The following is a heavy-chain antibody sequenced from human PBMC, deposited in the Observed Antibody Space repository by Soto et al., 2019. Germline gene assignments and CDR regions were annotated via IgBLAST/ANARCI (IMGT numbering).Heavy chain of an antibody. CDR1: GLIVSSTY. CDR2: ISNGGDT. J-gene: IGHJ3*02. D-gene: IGHD2-15*01. Sequence: EVQLVESGGGLVQPGGSLRLSCAASGLIVSSTYMSWVRQAPGKGLEWVSVISNGGDTHYADSVKGRFSLSRDISNNTLHLQMSSLGVEDTAFYYCAREPRYCSGGSCSITGDAFDIWGQGTMVTVSS. CDR3: AREPRYCSGGSCSITGDAFDI. V-gene: IGHV3-66*01.